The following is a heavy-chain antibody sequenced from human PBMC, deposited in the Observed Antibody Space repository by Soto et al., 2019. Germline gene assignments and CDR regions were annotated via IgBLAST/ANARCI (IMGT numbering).Heavy chain of an antibody. CDR2: IYYSGST. J-gene: IGHJ5*02. CDR3: ARYGSGSSAWFDP. Sequence: PSETLSLTGTVAVGSISSYYWSWIRQPPGKGLEWIGYIYYSGSTNYNPSLKSRVTISVDTSKNQFSLKLSSVTAADTAVYYCARYGSGSSAWFDPLGQGNLLPISS. CDR1: VGSISSYY. D-gene: IGHD3-10*01. V-gene: IGHV4-59*01.